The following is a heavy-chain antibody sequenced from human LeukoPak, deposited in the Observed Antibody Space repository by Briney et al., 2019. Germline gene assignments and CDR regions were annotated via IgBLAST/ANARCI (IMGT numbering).Heavy chain of an antibody. CDR3: ARESAAAWNWFDP. CDR2: ISSNGGST. CDR1: GFTFSSYA. Sequence: GGSLRLSCAASGFTFSSYAMHWVRQAPGKGLEYVSAISSNGGSTYYANSVKGRFTISRDNSKNTLYLQMNSLRAEDTAVYYCARESAAAWNWFDPWGQGTLVTVSS. J-gene: IGHJ5*02. V-gene: IGHV3-64*01. D-gene: IGHD6-13*01.